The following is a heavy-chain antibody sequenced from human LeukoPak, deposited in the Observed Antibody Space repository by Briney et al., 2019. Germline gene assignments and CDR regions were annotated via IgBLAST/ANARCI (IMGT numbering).Heavy chain of an antibody. CDR1: GGSISSYY. CDR3: ARGAPATYDLLSGYSYYYYYYMDV. CDR2: IYYSGST. Sequence: SETLSLTCTVSGGSISSYYWSWIRQPPGKGLEWIGYIYYSGSTNYNPSLKSRVTISVDTSKNQFSLKLSSVTAADTAVYYCARGAPATYDLLSGYSYYYYYYMDVWGKGTTVTVSS. J-gene: IGHJ6*03. V-gene: IGHV4-59*01. D-gene: IGHD3-3*01.